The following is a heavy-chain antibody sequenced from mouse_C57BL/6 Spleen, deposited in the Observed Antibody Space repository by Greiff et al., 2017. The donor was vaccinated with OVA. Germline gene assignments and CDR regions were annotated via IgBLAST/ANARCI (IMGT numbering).Heavy chain of an antibody. D-gene: IGHD2-12*01. CDR2: INPSSGYT. J-gene: IGHJ3*01. V-gene: IGHV1-7*01. CDR1: GYTFTSYW. Sequence: VQVVESGAELAKPGASVKLSCKASGYTFTSYWMHWVKQRPGQGLEWIGYINPSSGYTKYNQKFKDKATLTADKSSSTAYMQLSSLTYEDSAVYYCVLGNDTPYWGQGTLVTVSA. CDR3: VLGNDTPY.